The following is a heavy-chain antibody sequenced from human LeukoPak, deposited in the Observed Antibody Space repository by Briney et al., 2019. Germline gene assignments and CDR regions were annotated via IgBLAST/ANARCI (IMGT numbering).Heavy chain of an antibody. Sequence: PGGSLRLSCAASGFTFSSYGMHWVRRAPGKGLEWVAVISYDGSNKYYADSVKGRFTISRDNSKNTLYLQMNSLRAEDTAVYYCAKDALRGFDYWGQGTLVTVSS. CDR1: GFTFSSYG. J-gene: IGHJ4*02. V-gene: IGHV3-30*18. CDR3: AKDALRGFDY. D-gene: IGHD3-10*01. CDR2: ISYDGSNK.